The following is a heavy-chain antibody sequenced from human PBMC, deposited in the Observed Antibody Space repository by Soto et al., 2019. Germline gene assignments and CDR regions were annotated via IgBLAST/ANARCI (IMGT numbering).Heavy chain of an antibody. D-gene: IGHD1-7*01. Sequence: EVQLAESGGGMVQPGGSLRLSCVASGFTFSSYDMHWVRQAPGKGLEYVSSISSNGGTTYYGNSVKGRFTISRDNSKNTLYLQMGSLRAEDVAVYYWVRRVSGNYDYWGQGTLVTVSS. CDR3: VRRVSGNYDY. J-gene: IGHJ4*02. CDR2: ISSNGGTT. V-gene: IGHV3-64*01. CDR1: GFTFSSYD.